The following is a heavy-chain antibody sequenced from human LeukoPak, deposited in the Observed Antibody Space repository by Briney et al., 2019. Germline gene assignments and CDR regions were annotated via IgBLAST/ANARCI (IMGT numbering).Heavy chain of an antibody. Sequence: SETLSLTCTVSGGSISSYYWSWIRQPPGKGLEWIGCIYYSGSTNYNPSLKSRVTISVDTSKNQFSLKLSSVTAADTAVYYCARAAAGTTGWYFDYWGQGTLVTVSS. D-gene: IGHD6-13*01. J-gene: IGHJ4*02. V-gene: IGHV4-59*01. CDR3: ARAAAGTTGWYFDY. CDR2: IYYSGST. CDR1: GGSISSYY.